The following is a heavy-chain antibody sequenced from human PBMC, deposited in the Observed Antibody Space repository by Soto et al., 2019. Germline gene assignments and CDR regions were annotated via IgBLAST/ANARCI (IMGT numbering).Heavy chain of an antibody. CDR3: TTACGITCYWSDYGMDV. CDR2: IKSKGDGGTT. J-gene: IGHJ6*02. Sequence: GGSLRLSCEASGFIFNNAWMNWVRQSPGKGLEWVGHIKSKGDGGTTDYAAPVKGRFIISRDDSKKTLYLQMDSLKTEDTAVYYCTTACGITCYWSDYGMDVWGQGTTVTVSS. D-gene: IGHD2-2*01. CDR1: GFIFNNAW. V-gene: IGHV3-15*01.